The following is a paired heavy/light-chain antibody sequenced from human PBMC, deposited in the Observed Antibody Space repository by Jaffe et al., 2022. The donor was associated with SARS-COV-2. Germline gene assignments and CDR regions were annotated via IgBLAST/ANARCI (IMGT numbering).Heavy chain of an antibody. Sequence: QVQLVQSGAEVKKPGASVKVSCKASGYTFSNYAMHWVRQAPGQRLEWMAWINAGDGNTKYSQKFQGRVTITRDTSASTVYMTLSSLRSEDTALYYCAREQLVSGDSCYAYWGQGTPVTVSS. CDR1: GYTFSNYA. J-gene: IGHJ4*02. CDR3: AREQLVSGDSCYAY. V-gene: IGHV1-3*01. CDR2: INAGDGNT. D-gene: IGHD2-15*01.
Light chain of an antibody. CDR3: HQFDNSPRT. CDR2: GTS. Sequence: EIVLTQSPGTLSLSPGERATLSCRASQSVGSKYLVWYQQKAGQAPRLLIYGTSTRATGIPDRFSGSGSGTDFTLTISRLEPEDFAVYYCHQFDNSPRTFGQGTKVEIK. V-gene: IGKV3-20*01. J-gene: IGKJ1*01. CDR1: QSVGSKY.